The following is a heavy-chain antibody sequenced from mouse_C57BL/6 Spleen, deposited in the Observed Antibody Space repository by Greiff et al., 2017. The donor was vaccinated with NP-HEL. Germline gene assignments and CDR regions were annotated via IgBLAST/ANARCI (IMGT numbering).Heavy chain of an antibody. D-gene: IGHD3-3*01. CDR2: IHPSDSYT. V-gene: IGHV1-74*01. CDR3: ARGRRDYAMDY. CDR1: GYTFTSYW. Sequence: VQLQQPGAELVKPGASVKVSCKASGYTFTSYWMHWVKQRPGQGLEWIGRIHPSDSYTNYNQKFKGKATLTVDTSSSTAYMQLSSLTSEDSAVYYCARGRRDYAMDYWGQGTSVTVSS. J-gene: IGHJ4*01.